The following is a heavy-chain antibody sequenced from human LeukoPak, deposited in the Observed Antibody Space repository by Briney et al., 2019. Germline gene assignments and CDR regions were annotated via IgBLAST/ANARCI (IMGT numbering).Heavy chain of an antibody. CDR2: IYSTGST. V-gene: IGHV4-4*07. J-gene: IGHJ4*02. D-gene: IGHD4-23*01. Sequence: PSETLSLTCTVSGGSVSGSYWNWIRQPAGRGLEWIGRIYSTGSTNYNPSLKSRVTMSVDTSKNQFSLKLFSVTAADTAVYYCARENNDYGGKKAFDYWGQGTLVTVSS. CDR3: ARENNDYGGKKAFDY. CDR1: GGSVSGSY.